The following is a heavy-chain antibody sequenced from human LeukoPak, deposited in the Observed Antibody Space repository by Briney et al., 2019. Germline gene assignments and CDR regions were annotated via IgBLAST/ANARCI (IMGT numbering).Heavy chain of an antibody. D-gene: IGHD1-26*01. V-gene: IGHV3-9*01. CDR1: GFTFHDYA. Sequence: GGSLRLSCAASGFTFHDYAMHWVRQAPGKGLEWVSGISWNSGSIGYADSVKGRFTISRDNAENSLYLQMNSLRAEDTAVYYCARDGGVGATVYYYYGMDVWGQGTTVTVSS. CDR3: ARDGGVGATVYYYYGMDV. J-gene: IGHJ6*02. CDR2: ISWNSGSI.